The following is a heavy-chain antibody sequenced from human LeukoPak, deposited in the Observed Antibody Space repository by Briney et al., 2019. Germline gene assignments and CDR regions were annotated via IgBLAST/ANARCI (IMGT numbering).Heavy chain of an antibody. Sequence: GGSLRLSCAASGFTFSSYSMHWVRQAPGKGLEWVAVISYDGSDKYYADSVKGRFTISRDNSKNTLHLQMISLRAEDTAVYYCARDQGAWGYGYNFDYWGQGTLVTVSS. CDR2: ISYDGSDK. CDR1: GFTFSSYS. J-gene: IGHJ4*02. V-gene: IGHV3-30*19. CDR3: ARDQGAWGYGYNFDY. D-gene: IGHD3-16*01.